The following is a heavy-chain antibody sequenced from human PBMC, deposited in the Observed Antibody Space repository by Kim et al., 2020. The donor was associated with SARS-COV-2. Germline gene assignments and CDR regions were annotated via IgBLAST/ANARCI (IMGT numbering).Heavy chain of an antibody. J-gene: IGHJ4*02. CDR1: GFTFSSYS. D-gene: IGHD4-17*01. Sequence: GGSLRLSCAASGFTFSSYSMNWVRQAPGKGLEWVSSISSSSSYIYYADSVKGRFTISRDNAKNSLYLQMNSLRAEDTAVYYCARGIYGDYVFDYWGQGTLVNVSS. CDR2: ISSSSSYI. CDR3: ARGIYGDYVFDY. V-gene: IGHV3-21*01.